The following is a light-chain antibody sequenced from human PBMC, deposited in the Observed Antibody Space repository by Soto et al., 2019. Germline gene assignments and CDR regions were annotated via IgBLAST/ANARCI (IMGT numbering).Light chain of an antibody. Sequence: QSALTQPASVSGSPGQSITIPCTGTSSDVGGYNYVSWFQHRPGKAPKLMIYEVRNRLSGVSNRFSGSKSGNTASLTISGLQSEDEADYYCTSYTPTGALVFGSGTKVTVL. CDR2: EVR. CDR3: TSYTPTGALV. CDR1: SSDVGGYNY. J-gene: IGLJ6*01. V-gene: IGLV2-14*01.